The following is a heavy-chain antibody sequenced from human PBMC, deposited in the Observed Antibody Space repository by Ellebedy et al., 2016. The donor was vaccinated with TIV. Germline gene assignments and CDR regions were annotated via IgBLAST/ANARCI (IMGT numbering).Heavy chain of an antibody. D-gene: IGHD2-15*01. CDR1: GVSISDSNYY. V-gene: IGHV4-39*01. CDR2: VYHSGNS. Sequence: MPSETLSLTCSVSGVSISDSNYYWDWIRQPPGKGLEWIGNVYHSGNSYHSPSVRGRVTVSMETSKNQFSLKLTSVTAADSAKYFCARRLVVGARFDSWGQGLLVTVSP. CDR3: ARRLVVGARFDS. J-gene: IGHJ4*02.